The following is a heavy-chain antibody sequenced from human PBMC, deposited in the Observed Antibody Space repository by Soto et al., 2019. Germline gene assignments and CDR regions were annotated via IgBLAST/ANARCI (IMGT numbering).Heavy chain of an antibody. CDR3: ARGITMVRGVGLFYFDY. Sequence: QVQLQESGPGLVKPSQTLSLTCTVSGGSISSGGYYWNWIRQHPGKGLEWIGYIYYSGSTYYNPSLKGRVTLSVDTSKNQFSLKLSSVTAADTDVYYCARGITMVRGVGLFYFDYWGQGTLVTVSS. J-gene: IGHJ4*02. CDR2: IYYSGST. D-gene: IGHD3-10*01. CDR1: GGSISSGGYY. V-gene: IGHV4-31*03.